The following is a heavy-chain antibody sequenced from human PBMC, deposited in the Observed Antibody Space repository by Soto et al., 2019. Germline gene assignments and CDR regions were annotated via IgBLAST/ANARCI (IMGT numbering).Heavy chain of an antibody. D-gene: IGHD1-1*01. CDR1: GFTFRTHG. Sequence: QVQLVESGGGVVLPGGSLRLSCAASGFTFRTHGMHWVRQAPGKGLEWLAVISFDGSNKYYADSVKGRFTISRDNSNNMVLMQMNSLGADDTAVDYCAKPLEQGVPDHWGQGTLVIVSS. J-gene: IGHJ4*02. CDR2: ISFDGSNK. CDR3: AKPLEQGVPDH. V-gene: IGHV3-30*18.